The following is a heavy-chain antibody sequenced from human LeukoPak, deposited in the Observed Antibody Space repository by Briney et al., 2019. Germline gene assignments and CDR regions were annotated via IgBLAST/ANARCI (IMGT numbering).Heavy chain of an antibody. D-gene: IGHD5-18*01. V-gene: IGHV1-2*02. Sequence: ASVRVSCKASGYTFTGYYMHWVRQAPGQGLEWMGWTNPNSGGTNYAQKFQGRVTMTRDTSISTAYMELSRLRSDDTAVYYCLWGYGSGYFDYWGQGTLVTVSS. CDR3: LWGYGSGYFDY. CDR1: GYTFTGYY. J-gene: IGHJ4*02. CDR2: TNPNSGGT.